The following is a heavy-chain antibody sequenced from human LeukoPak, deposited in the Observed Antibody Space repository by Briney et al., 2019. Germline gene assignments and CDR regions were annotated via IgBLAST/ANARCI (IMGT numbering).Heavy chain of an antibody. CDR2: INLNNDDT. Sequence: ASVKVSCKASGYTFTAYYLHWVRQAPGQGLEWMGWINLNNDDTNYAQKFQGWVTMTRDTSISTAYMELSRLTSDDTAVYYCAKGYYYDSSGYYRLDSWGQGTLVTVSS. D-gene: IGHD3-22*01. J-gene: IGHJ4*02. CDR3: AKGYYYDSSGYYRLDS. V-gene: IGHV1-2*04. CDR1: GYTFTAYY.